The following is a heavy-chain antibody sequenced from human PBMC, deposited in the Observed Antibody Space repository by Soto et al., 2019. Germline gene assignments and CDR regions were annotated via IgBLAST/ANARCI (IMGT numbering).Heavy chain of an antibody. J-gene: IGHJ3*01. V-gene: IGHV3-49*04. CDR1: GFTFGDYA. D-gene: IGHD3-10*01. CDR3: TRDQPITP. CDR2: IRSKASGGTA. Sequence: GGSLRLSCTASGFTFGDYAMSWVRQAPGKGLEWVGYIRSKASGGTAEYAASVKGRFTFSRDDSKSIAYLQMNSLKIEDTAIYYCTRDQPITPWGQGTMVTVSS.